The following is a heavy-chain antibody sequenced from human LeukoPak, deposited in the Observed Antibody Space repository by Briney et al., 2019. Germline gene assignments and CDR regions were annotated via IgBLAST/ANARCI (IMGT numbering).Heavy chain of an antibody. V-gene: IGHV4-59*01. CDR2: IYYSGST. CDR1: GGSISSYY. D-gene: IGHD5-18*01. Sequence: KPSETLSLTCTVSGGSISSYYWSWIRQPPGKGLEWIGYIYYSGSTNYNPSLKSRVTISVDTSKNQFSLKLSSVTAADTAVYYCARGGYSYGPDYWGQGTLVTVSS. J-gene: IGHJ4*02. CDR3: ARGGYSYGPDY.